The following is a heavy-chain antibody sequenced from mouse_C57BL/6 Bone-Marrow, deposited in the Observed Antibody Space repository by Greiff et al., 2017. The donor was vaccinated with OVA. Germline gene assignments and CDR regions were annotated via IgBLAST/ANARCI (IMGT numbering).Heavy chain of an antibody. D-gene: IGHD1-1*01. CDR1: GYTFTSYW. CDR3: ARGAVGALDY. V-gene: IGHV1-69*01. CDR2: IDPSASYT. J-gene: IGHJ2*01. Sequence: VQLQQPGAELVMPGASVKLSCKASGYTFTSYWMHWVKQRPGQGLEWIGEIDPSASYTNYNQKFKGKSTLTVDKSSSTAYMQLSSLTSEDSAVYDGARGAVGALDYWGQGTTLTVSA.